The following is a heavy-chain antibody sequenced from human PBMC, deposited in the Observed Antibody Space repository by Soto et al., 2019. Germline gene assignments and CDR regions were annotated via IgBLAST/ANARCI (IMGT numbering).Heavy chain of an antibody. Sequence: SAKVSCKASGGTFSSYAISWVRQPPGQGLEWMGGIIPIFGTANYAQKFQGRVTITADESTSTAYMELSSLRSEDTAVYYCARDFGDSSGYYLSGGMDVWGQGTTVTVSS. J-gene: IGHJ6*02. V-gene: IGHV1-69*13. CDR3: ARDFGDSSGYYLSGGMDV. CDR2: IIPIFGTA. CDR1: GGTFSSYA. D-gene: IGHD3-22*01.